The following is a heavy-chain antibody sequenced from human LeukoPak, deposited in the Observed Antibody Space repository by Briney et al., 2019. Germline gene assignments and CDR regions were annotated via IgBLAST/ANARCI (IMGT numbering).Heavy chain of an antibody. CDR1: GFTFGSYA. J-gene: IGHJ6*02. CDR2: ISYDGSNK. Sequence: QPGRSLRLSCAASGFTFGSYAMHWVRQAPGKGLEWVAVISYDGSNKYYADSVKGRFTISRDNSKNTLYLQMNSLRAEDTAVYYCARGFHSSGWYSMYYYYGMDVWGQGTTVTVSS. D-gene: IGHD6-19*01. CDR3: ARGFHSSGWYSMYYYYGMDV. V-gene: IGHV3-30-3*01.